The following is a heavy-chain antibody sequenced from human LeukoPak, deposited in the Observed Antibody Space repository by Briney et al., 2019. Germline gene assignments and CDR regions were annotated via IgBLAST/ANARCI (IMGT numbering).Heavy chain of an antibody. CDR3: AKDNQYGDRNSGFDY. Sequence: ASVKVSCKVSGYTLTELSMHWVRQAPGKGLEWMGGFDPEDGETIYAQKFQGRITMTGDTSTDTVYMELNSLRSEDTAVYCCAKDNQYGDRNSGFDYWGQGTLVTVSS. CDR2: FDPEDGET. D-gene: IGHD4-17*01. CDR1: GYTLTELS. J-gene: IGHJ4*02. V-gene: IGHV1-24*01.